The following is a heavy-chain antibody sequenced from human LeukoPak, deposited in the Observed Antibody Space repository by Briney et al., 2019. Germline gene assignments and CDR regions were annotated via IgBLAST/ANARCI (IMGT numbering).Heavy chain of an antibody. CDR1: GGSISNYY. CDR2: IYYSGST. D-gene: IGHD3-3*01. Sequence: SGTLSLTCTVSGGSISNYYWSWIRQPPGKGLEWIGYIYYSGSTTYNPSLTSRVTISLDTSKNQFSLKLSSVTAADTAVYYCARESRSERFLGWDLINWFDPWGQGTLVTVSS. V-gene: IGHV4-59*01. CDR3: ARESRSERFLGWDLINWFDP. J-gene: IGHJ5*02.